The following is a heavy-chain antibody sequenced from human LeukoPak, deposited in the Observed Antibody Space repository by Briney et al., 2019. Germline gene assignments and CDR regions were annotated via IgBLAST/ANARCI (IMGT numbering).Heavy chain of an antibody. J-gene: IGHJ4*02. D-gene: IGHD3-3*01. V-gene: IGHV3-7*01. CDR1: GFTFGKYW. Sequence: GGSLRLSCVASGFTFGKYWMSWVRQAPGKGLEWVASIKHDGSEKYYVDSVRGRFTISRDNTMNSLYLQTSSLRAEDTAVYYCATDRGWRTSGYYLYYFEYWGQGTLVTYSS. CDR3: ATDRGWRTSGYYLYYFEY. CDR2: IKHDGSEK.